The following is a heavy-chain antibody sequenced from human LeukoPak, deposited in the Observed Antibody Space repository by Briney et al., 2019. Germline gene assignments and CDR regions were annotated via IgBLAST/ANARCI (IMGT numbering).Heavy chain of an antibody. D-gene: IGHD1-1*01. CDR1: GYTFTSYY. CDR3: AREGMEYYYYGMDV. Sequence: SVKVSCKASGYTFTSYYMHWVRQAPGQGLEWMGGIIPIFGTANYAQKSQGRVTITADESTSTAYMELSSLRSEDTAVYYCAREGMEYYYYGMDVWGQGTTVTVSS. CDR2: IIPIFGTA. V-gene: IGHV1-69*13. J-gene: IGHJ6*02.